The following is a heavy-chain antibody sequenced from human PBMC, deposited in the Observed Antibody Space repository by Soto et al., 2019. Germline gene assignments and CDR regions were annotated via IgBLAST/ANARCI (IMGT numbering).Heavy chain of an antibody. CDR2: IIPIFGTA. CDR3: ATTETTTVTTILLDY. Sequence: QVQLVQSGAEVKKPGSSVKVSCKASGGTFSSYAISWVRQAPGQGLEWMGGIIPIFGTANYAQKLQGRVTNTADESTSTAYMELSSLRSEDTAVYYCATTETTTVTTILLDYWGQGTLVTVSS. D-gene: IGHD4-17*01. J-gene: IGHJ4*02. V-gene: IGHV1-69*01. CDR1: GGTFSSYA.